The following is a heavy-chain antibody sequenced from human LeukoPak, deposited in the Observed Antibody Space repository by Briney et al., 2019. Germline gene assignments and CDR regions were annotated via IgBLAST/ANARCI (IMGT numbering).Heavy chain of an antibody. D-gene: IGHD4-17*01. CDR3: ASTNAFGDYMGD. CDR1: VDSPSRGGYS. Sequence: PSETLSLTCAVSVDSPSRGGYSPRWIRQPPGKGLEWIGYMYHGGSTYYSPSLEGRVTISVDRSKNQLSLKVTSVTAADTAVYYCASTNAFGDYMGDWGQGILVTVSS. V-gene: IGHV4-30-2*01. CDR2: MYHGGST. J-gene: IGHJ4*02.